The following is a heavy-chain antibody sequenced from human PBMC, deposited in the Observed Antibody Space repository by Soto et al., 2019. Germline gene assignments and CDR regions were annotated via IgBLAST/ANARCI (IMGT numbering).Heavy chain of an antibody. J-gene: IGHJ5*02. CDR3: ARDQNWFDP. V-gene: IGHV4-59*01. CDR2: IYYSGST. CDR1: GGSISSYY. Sequence: TLSLTCTVSGGSISSYYWSWIRQPPGKGLEWIGYIYYSGSTNYNPSLKSRVTISVDTSKNQFSLKLSSVTAADTAVYYCARDQNWFDPWGQGTLVTVSS.